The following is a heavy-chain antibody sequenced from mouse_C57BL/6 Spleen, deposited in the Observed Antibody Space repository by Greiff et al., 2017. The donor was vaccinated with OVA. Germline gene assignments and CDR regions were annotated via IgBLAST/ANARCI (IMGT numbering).Heavy chain of an antibody. V-gene: IGHV1-69*01. CDR3: ARSNPHFEY. J-gene: IGHJ2*01. CDR2: IDPSYSYT. Sequence: VQLQQPGAELVMPGASVKLSCKASGYTFTSYWLHWVKQRPGQGLEWIGEIDPSYSYTNYNPKFKGTSTLTVDKSSSTAYLHLTSLTSENSAVYYCARSNPHFEYWGQGTTLTGSS. CDR1: GYTFTSYW.